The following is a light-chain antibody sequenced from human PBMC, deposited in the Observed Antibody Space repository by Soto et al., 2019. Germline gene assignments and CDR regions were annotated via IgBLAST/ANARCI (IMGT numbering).Light chain of an antibody. J-gene: IGKJ4*01. CDR2: GVS. CDR1: QSVSNN. CDR3: QQYNNWPPLT. Sequence: LSVSPGERATLSCRASQSVSNNLAWYQQKPGQAPRLLISGVSTRASGIPARFSGSGSGTEFTLTISSLQSEDFAVYYCQQYNNWPPLTFGGGTKVEIK. V-gene: IGKV3-15*01.